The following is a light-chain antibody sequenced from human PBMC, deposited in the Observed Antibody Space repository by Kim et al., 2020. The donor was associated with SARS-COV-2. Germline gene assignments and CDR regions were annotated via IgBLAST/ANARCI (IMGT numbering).Light chain of an antibody. Sequence: ELTQPPSASGTPGQRVTISCSGSSSDIGNNIVNWYQQLPGTAPKLLIHSSIHRPSGVPDRFSGSKSGTSASLAISGLQSEDEGDYYCAAWEDSLNGPVFGTGTKVTVL. J-gene: IGLJ1*01. CDR3: AAWEDSLNGPV. CDR1: SSDIGNNI. V-gene: IGLV1-44*01. CDR2: SSI.